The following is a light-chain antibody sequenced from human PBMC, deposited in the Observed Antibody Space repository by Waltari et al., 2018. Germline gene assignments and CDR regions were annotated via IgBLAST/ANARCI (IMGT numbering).Light chain of an antibody. CDR2: GAS. CDR3: QQYETSPPGLT. CDR1: QSVGRN. Sequence: EIVMPQSPGPLSVSPGERATLSCRASQSVGRNLAWYQQRPGQAPRLLIYGASTRATGIPARFSGGGSGTEFTLTISSLQSEDFAVYYCQQYETSPPGLTFGGGTKVEI. J-gene: IGKJ4*01. V-gene: IGKV3-15*01.